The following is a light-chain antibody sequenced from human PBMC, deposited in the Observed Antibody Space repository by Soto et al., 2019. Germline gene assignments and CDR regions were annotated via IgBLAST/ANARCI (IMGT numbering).Light chain of an antibody. J-gene: IGLJ1*01. CDR3: ATWDDRLDGLYV. CDR2: SDH. V-gene: IGLV1-44*01. Sequence: QSVLTQPPSASGTPGQRVTISCSGSSSNIGSNSVNWYQQFPGTAPKLLIYSDHQRPSGVPVRFSGSKSGTSASLAISGLQSDDEAEYYCATWDDRLDGLYVFGTGTKVTV. CDR1: SSNIGSNS.